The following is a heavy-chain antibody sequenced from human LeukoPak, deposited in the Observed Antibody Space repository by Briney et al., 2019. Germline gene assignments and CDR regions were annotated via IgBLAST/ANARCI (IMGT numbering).Heavy chain of an antibody. Sequence: GGSLRLSCAAAGFTFSSYSMNWVRQAPGKGLEWVAVISYDGSNKYYADSVKGRFTISRDNSKNTLYLQMNSLRAEDTAVYYCARPKVVVAAIPVMDWGQGTLVTVSS. J-gene: IGHJ4*02. CDR2: ISYDGSNK. CDR3: ARPKVVVAAIPVMD. D-gene: IGHD2-15*01. CDR1: GFTFSSYS. V-gene: IGHV3-30*03.